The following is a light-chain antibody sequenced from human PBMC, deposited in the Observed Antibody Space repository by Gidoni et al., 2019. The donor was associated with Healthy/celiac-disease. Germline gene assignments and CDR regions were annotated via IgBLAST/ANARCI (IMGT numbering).Light chain of an antibody. CDR1: QSVSSY. V-gene: IGKV3-11*01. J-gene: IGKJ3*01. CDR2: DAS. CDR3: QQRSNWPPKLFT. Sequence: ELVLTQSPATLSLSPGERATLSCRASQSVSSYLAWYQQKPGQAPRLLIYDASIRATGIPATFSGSGSGTDFTLTISSLEPEEFAVYYCQQRSNWPPKLFTFGPXTKVDIK.